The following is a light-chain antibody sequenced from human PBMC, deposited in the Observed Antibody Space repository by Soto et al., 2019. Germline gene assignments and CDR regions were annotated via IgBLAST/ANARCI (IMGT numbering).Light chain of an antibody. CDR2: DAS. CDR1: QNVRSN. V-gene: IGKV3-11*01. CDR3: QHRSNWPWT. J-gene: IGKJ1*01. Sequence: EIVLTQSPATLSLSPGERATLSCRASQNVRSNLAWYQQKPGQAPTLLIYDASNRATGIPARFSGSGSGTDFTLAIGSLEPEDFAVYYCQHRSNWPWTFGQGTKVEIK.